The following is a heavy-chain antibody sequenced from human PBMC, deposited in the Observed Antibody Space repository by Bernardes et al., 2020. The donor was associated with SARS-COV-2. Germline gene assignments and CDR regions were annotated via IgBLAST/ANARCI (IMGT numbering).Heavy chain of an antibody. V-gene: IGHV4-39*02. D-gene: IGHD4-4*01. J-gene: IGHJ4*02. CDR2: IYYSGST. CDR1: GGSISSSSYY. CDR3: ARVPTTVVPKYYFDY. Sequence: SETLSLTCTVSGGSISSSSYYWGWIRQPPGKGLEWIGSIYYSGSTYYNPSLKSRVTISVDTSKNHFSLKLSSVTAADTAVYYCARVPTTVVPKYYFDYWGQGTLVTVSS.